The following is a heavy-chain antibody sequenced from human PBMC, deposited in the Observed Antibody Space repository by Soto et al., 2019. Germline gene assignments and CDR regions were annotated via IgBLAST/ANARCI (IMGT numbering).Heavy chain of an antibody. CDR1: GFTFDDYA. CDR3: AKAGSGWYLGATERYYFDY. CDR2: ISWDGGST. Sequence: EVQLVESGGVVVQPGGSLRLSWAASGFTFDDYAMHWVRQAPGKGLEWVFLISWDGGSTYYADSVKGRFTISRDNSKNSLYLQMNSLRAEDTALYYCAKAGSGWYLGATERYYFDYWGQGTLVTVSS. V-gene: IGHV3-43D*04. J-gene: IGHJ4*02. D-gene: IGHD6-19*01.